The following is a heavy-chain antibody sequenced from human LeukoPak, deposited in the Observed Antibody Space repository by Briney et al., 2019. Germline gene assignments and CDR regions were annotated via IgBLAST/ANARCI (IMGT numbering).Heavy chain of an antibody. Sequence: SQTLSLTCTVSGGSISSGDYYWSWIRQPPGKGLEWIGYIYYSGSTYYNPSLKSRVTISVDTSKNQFSLKLSSVTAADAAVYYCASRFVSGYTYAYFDPWGQGTLVTVSS. J-gene: IGHJ4*02. V-gene: IGHV4-30-4*08. CDR3: ASRFVSGYTYAYFDP. CDR2: IYYSGST. D-gene: IGHD5-18*01. CDR1: GGSISSGDYY.